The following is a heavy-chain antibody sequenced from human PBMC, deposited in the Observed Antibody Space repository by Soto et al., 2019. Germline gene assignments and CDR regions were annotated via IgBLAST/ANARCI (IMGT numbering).Heavy chain of an antibody. CDR1: GYSFTSYW. V-gene: IGHV5-51*01. CDR2: IYPGDSDT. Sequence: PGESLKISCKGSGYSFTSYWIGWVRQMPGKGLEWMGIIYPGDSDTRYSPSFQGQVTISADKSISTAYLQWSSLRAEDTAVYYCANCMTTVTTRGVGYYYYYGMDVWGQGTTVTVSS. D-gene: IGHD4-4*01. CDR3: ANCMTTVTTRGVGYYYYYGMDV. J-gene: IGHJ6*02.